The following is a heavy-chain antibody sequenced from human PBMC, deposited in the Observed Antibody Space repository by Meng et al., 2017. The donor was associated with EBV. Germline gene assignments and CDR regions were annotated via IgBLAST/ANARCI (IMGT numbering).Heavy chain of an antibody. CDR3: AHSKYYSDSGGYWDYFDD. Sequence: QIPSHESGPPLVKPTQTLLLTCTFSGIFLTTSGVGVGWIRQPPGKALEWLAVIYWDDAKRYSPSLKNRLTITKDTSKNQVVLTMTNMDPVDTATYFCAHSKYYSDSGGYWDYFDDWGQGTLVTVSS. CDR2: IYWDDAK. D-gene: IGHD3-10*01. CDR1: GIFLTTSGVG. J-gene: IGHJ4*02. V-gene: IGHV2-5*02.